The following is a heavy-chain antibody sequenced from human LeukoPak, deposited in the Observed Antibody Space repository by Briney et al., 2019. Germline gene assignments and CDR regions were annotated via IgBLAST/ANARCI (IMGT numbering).Heavy chain of an antibody. D-gene: IGHD2-15*01. CDR2: ISGSGGSS. Sequence: GGSLSLSCAAPGFSFRNYAMSSVRQAQGKGVEWVSAISGSGGSSYYADSVKGRFTISRDNSKNTLYLQMNSLRAEDTALYYCTKDGPAGGGSCWEYWGQGASVTVSS. V-gene: IGHV3-23*01. CDR1: GFSFRNYA. CDR3: TKDGPAGGGSCWEY. J-gene: IGHJ4*02.